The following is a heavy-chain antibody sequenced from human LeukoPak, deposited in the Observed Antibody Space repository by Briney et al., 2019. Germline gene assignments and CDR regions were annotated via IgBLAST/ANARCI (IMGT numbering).Heavy chain of an antibody. Sequence: ASVKVSCKASGYTFTGYYMHWVRQAPGQGHEWMGWINPNSGGTNYAQKFQGRVTMTRNTSISTAYMELRRVRSDHTAVYYCASRYYYGSDGMDVWGQGTTVTVSS. CDR2: INPNSGGT. V-gene: IGHV1-2*02. CDR3: ASRYYYGSDGMDV. D-gene: IGHD3-10*01. CDR1: GYTFTGYY. J-gene: IGHJ6*02.